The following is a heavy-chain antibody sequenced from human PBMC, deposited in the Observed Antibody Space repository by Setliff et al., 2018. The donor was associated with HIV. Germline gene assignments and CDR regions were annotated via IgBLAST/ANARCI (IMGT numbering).Heavy chain of an antibody. D-gene: IGHD1-20*01. CDR3: ARSDISGTGYFDS. V-gene: IGHV4-38-2*01. Sequence: SETLSLTCAVSGYSISSGYYWGWIRRTPGKGLEWIGSIFRAGNATYSPSLKSRATMSIDASQNQFSLKLKHVTAADTAVYHCARSDISGTGYFDSWGQGTTVTVSS. J-gene: IGHJ4*03. CDR2: IFRAGNA. CDR1: GYSISSGYY.